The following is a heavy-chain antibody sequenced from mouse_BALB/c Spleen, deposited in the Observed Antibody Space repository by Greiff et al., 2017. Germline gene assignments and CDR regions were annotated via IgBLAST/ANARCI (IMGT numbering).Heavy chain of an antibody. J-gene: IGHJ4*01. CDR1: GFSLTSYG. V-gene: IGHV2-9*02. CDR3: ARVSTMITTTVYYYAMDY. Sequence: QVQLQQSGPGLVAPSQSLSITCTVSGFSLTSYGVHWVRQPPGKGLEWLGVIWAGGSTNYNSALMSRLSISKDNSKSQVFLKMNSLQTDDTAMYYCARVSTMITTTVYYYAMDYWGQGTSVTVSS. D-gene: IGHD2-4*01. CDR2: IWAGGST.